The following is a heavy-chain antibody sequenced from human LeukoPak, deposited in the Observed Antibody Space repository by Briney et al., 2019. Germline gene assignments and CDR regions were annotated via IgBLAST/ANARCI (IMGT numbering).Heavy chain of an antibody. J-gene: IGHJ4*02. V-gene: IGHV3-21*01. CDR3: AREVLWFGELSYDY. CDR1: GFTFSSYS. CDR2: ISSSSSYI. Sequence: GGSLRLSCAASGFTFSSYSMNWVRQAPGKGLEWVSSISSSSSYIYYADSVKGRFTISRDNAKNSLYLQMNSLRAEDTAVYYCAREVLWFGELSYDYWGQGTLVTVSS. D-gene: IGHD3-10*01.